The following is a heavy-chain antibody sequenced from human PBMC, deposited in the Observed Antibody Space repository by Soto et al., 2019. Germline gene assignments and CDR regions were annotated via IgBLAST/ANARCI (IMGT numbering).Heavy chain of an antibody. CDR1: GFTFSSYA. J-gene: IGHJ4*02. Sequence: EAQLLESGGGLVQPGGSLRLSCAASGFTFSSYAMSWVRQAPGKGLEWVSAISGSGGSTYYADSVKGRFTISRDNSKNTLYLQMNSLRAEDTAVYYCAKVRLYEGYYFDYWGQGTLVTVSS. V-gene: IGHV3-23*01. D-gene: IGHD2-2*02. CDR2: ISGSGGST. CDR3: AKVRLYEGYYFDY.